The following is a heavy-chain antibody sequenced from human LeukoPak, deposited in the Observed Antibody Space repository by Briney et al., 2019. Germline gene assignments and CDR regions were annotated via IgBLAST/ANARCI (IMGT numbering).Heavy chain of an antibody. Sequence: GASVKVSCKASGYTFTSYGISWVRQAPGQGLEWMGWISAYNGNTNYAQKLQGRVTMTTDTSTSTAYMELRSLRSDDTAVYYCARDFFMAGIVGATTWILPDYWGQGTLVTVSS. CDR1: GYTFTSYG. D-gene: IGHD1-26*01. CDR2: ISAYNGNT. J-gene: IGHJ4*02. V-gene: IGHV1-18*01. CDR3: ARDFFMAGIVGATTWILPDY.